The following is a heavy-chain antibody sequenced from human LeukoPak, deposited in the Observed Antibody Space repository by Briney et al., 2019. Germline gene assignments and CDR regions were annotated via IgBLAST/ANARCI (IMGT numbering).Heavy chain of an antibody. J-gene: IGHJ4*02. V-gene: IGHV3-23*03. CDR2: LYSGGST. CDR1: GFTFSSYA. Sequence: GGSLRLSCAASGFTFSSYAMSWVRQAPGKGLEWVSVLYSGGSTYYADSVKGRFTISRDNSKNTLYLQMNSLRAEDTAVYYCTRGRDLLPTPDFDYWGQGTLVTVSS. D-gene: IGHD2/OR15-2a*01. CDR3: TRGRDLLPTPDFDY.